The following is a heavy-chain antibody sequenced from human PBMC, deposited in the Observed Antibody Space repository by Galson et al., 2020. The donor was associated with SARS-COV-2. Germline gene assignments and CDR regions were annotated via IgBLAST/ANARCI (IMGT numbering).Heavy chain of an antibody. CDR2: ISTSSSYI. D-gene: IGHD2-21*02. Sequence: NSGGSLRLSCAASGFTFSSYSMNWVLQAPGKGLEWVSSISTSSSYIYYADSVKGRFTISRDNAKNSLYLQMNSLRAEDTGVYFCASCGGDSRPYYYGMDVWGQGTTVTVSS. CDR3: ASCGGDSRPYYYGMDV. V-gene: IGHV3-21*01. J-gene: IGHJ6*02. CDR1: GFTFSSYS.